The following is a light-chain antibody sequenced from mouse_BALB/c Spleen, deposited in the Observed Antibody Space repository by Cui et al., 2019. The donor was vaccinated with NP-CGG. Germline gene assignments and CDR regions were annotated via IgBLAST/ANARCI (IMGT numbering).Light chain of an antibody. CDR2: GTN. Sequence: QAVLPQDSALPTSPGETVTLTCRSSTGAVTTSNYANWVQEKPDHLFTGLIGGTNNRVPGVPARFSGSLIGDKAALTITGAQTEDEAIYFCALWYSNHWVFGGGTKLTVL. V-gene: IGLV1*01. CDR3: ALWYSNHWV. CDR1: TGAVTTSNY. J-gene: IGLJ1*01.